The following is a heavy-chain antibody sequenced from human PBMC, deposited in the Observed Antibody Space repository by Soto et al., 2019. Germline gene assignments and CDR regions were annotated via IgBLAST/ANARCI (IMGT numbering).Heavy chain of an antibody. J-gene: IGHJ6*02. CDR2: ISTSSSTI. CDR3: ARERELGYYYYGMDV. Sequence: LRLSCAASGFTFSSYSMNWVHQAPGKGLEWLSYISTSSSTIYYADSVKGRFTISRDDAKNSLSLQMNSLRDEETAVYYCARERELGYYYYGMDVWGQGTTVTVSS. D-gene: IGHD3-10*01. V-gene: IGHV3-48*02. CDR1: GFTFSSYS.